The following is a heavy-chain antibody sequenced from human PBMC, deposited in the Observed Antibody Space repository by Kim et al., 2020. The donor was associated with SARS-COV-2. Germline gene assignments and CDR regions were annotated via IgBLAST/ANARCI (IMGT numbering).Heavy chain of an antibody. Sequence: GGSLRLSCAASGFTFSSYAMHWVRQAPGKGLEWVAVISYDGSNKYYADSVKGRSTISRDNSKNTLYLQMNRLRTEDTAVYYCARGPILWFGEISDYWGQG. V-gene: IGHV3-30*04. CDR1: GFTFSSYA. CDR3: ARGPILWFGEISDY. CDR2: ISYDGSNK. D-gene: IGHD3-10*01. J-gene: IGHJ4*02.